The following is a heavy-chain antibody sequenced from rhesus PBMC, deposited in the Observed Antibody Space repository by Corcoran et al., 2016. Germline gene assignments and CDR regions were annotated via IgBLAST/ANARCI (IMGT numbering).Heavy chain of an antibody. CDR2: IDPSDSDT. J-gene: IGHJ4*01. CDR1: GDSFTSYW. V-gene: IGHV5-2*01. Sequence: EVQLVQSGAEVKRHGESLKISCKTSGDSFTSYWISRGRQMPGKGLEGMGAIDPSDSDTRYSPSFQGQVTISADKSISTAYLQWSSLKASDSATYYCAKGTNPDFDYWGQGVLVTVSS. CDR3: AKGTNPDFDY. D-gene: IGHD3S6*01.